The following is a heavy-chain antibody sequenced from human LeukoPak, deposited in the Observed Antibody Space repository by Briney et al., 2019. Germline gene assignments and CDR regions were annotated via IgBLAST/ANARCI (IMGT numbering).Heavy chain of an antibody. CDR3: ATDGSMIRGKYYYYGMDV. Sequence: ASVTVSFKVSGHTLTELSIHWVRQAPGKGLEWMGSFDPEDGETIYAQKFQGRVTMTEDTSTDTAYMELSSLRSEDTAVYYCATDGSMIRGKYYYYGMDVWGQGTTVTVSS. CDR1: GHTLTELS. D-gene: IGHD3-16*01. V-gene: IGHV1-24*01. CDR2: FDPEDGET. J-gene: IGHJ6*02.